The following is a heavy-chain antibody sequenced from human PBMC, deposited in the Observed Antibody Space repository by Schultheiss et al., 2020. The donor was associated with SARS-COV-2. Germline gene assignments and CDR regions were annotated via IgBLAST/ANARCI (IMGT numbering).Heavy chain of an antibody. V-gene: IGHV4-59*01. CDR2: IYYSGST. D-gene: IGHD3-10*01. J-gene: IGHJ6*02. Sequence: SQTLSLTCTVSGGSISSYYWSWIRQPPGKGLEWIGYIYYSGSTNYNPSLKSRVTISVDTSKNQFSLKLSSVTAADTAVYYCARLMGFNGMDVWGQGTTVTVSS. CDR3: ARLMGFNGMDV. CDR1: GGSISSYY.